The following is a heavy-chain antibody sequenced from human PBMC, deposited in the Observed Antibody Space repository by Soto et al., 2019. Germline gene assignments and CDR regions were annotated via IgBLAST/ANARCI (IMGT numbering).Heavy chain of an antibody. Sequence: SINVSLTASGGSFSGYAISRVRQAPGQGLEWMGGIIPIFGTANYAQKFQGRVTITADESTSTAYMELSSLRAEDTAVYYCAKDXLQDWGQDYYYGMDAWGQGTTVTVSS. D-gene: IGHD7-27*01. V-gene: IGHV1-69*13. CDR2: IIPIFGTA. J-gene: IGHJ6*02. CDR3: AKDXLQDWGQDYYYGMDA. CDR1: GGSFSGYA.